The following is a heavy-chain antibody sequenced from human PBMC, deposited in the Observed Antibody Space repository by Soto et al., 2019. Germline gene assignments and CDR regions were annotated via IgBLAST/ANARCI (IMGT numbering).Heavy chain of an antibody. CDR1: GFTFSTYA. D-gene: IGHD1-26*01. V-gene: IGHV3-23*01. CDR2: INGTGDET. J-gene: IGHJ5*02. Sequence: EVQLLESGGGLVQPGGSLRLSCAASGFTFSTYAMSWVRQAPGKGLEWVSGINGTGDETWYADSVKGRFTIFRDNSKNTLWLQMNSLRADDTATYYRAKDYLGANVMFDLWGQGTLVTVSS. CDR3: AKDYLGANVMFDL.